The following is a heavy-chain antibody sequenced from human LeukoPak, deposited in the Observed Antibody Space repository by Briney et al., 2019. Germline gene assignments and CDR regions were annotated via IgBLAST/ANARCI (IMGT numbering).Heavy chain of an antibody. CDR1: GFTFGDYA. J-gene: IGHJ6*03. D-gene: IGHD6-13*01. CDR2: IRSKAYGGTT. Sequence: GGSLRLTCTASGFTFGDYAMSWVRQAPGKGLEWVGFIRSKAYGGTTEYAASVKGRFTISRDDSKSIAYLQMNSLRTEDTAVYYCTTSGHRSSRYYYYYYMDVWGKGTTVTVSS. V-gene: IGHV3-49*04. CDR3: TTSGHRSSRYYYYYYMDV.